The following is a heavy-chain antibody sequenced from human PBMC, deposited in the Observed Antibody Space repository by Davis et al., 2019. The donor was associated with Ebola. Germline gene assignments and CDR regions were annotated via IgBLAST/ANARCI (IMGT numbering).Heavy chain of an antibody. D-gene: IGHD5-12*01. V-gene: IGHV4-4*07. CDR1: GGSISSYY. CDR2: IYTSGST. J-gene: IGHJ4*02. CDR3: ARWGGSSYDYGSGTKYYFDY. Sequence: PSETLSLTCTVSGGSISSYYWSWIRQPAGKGLEWIGRIYTSGSTNYNPSLKSRVTMSVDTSKNQFSLKLSSVTAADTAVYYCARWGGSSYDYGSGTKYYFDYWGQGTLVTVSS.